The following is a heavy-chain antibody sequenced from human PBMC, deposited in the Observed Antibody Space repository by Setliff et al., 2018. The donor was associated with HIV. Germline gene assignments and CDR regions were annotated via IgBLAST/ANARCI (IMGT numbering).Heavy chain of an antibody. V-gene: IGHV3-53*01. Sequence: GGSLRLSCAASGFTVSSNYMSWVRQAPGKGLEWVSVIYSGGSTYYADSVKGRFTISRDNSKNTLYLQMNSRSAEDTAVYYCARAMVPDSSGYYTPPAFDIWGQGTMVTVSS. J-gene: IGHJ3*02. CDR3: ARAMVPDSSGYYTPPAFDI. CDR2: IYSGGST. CDR1: GFTVSSNY. D-gene: IGHD3-22*01.